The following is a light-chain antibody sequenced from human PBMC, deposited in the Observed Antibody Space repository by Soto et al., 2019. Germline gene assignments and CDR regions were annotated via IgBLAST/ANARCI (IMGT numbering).Light chain of an antibody. CDR1: QGIKKD. Sequence: DIQMTQSPSVMSASVGDRVTITCRASQGIKKDLVWFQQKPGKVPKRLIYGASSLQNGVPSRFSGSGSGTEFTLTIDNLQPEDFATYYRLQHSSFPRTCGQGTKLDFK. V-gene: IGKV1-17*03. J-gene: IGKJ2*01. CDR2: GAS. CDR3: LQHSSFPRT.